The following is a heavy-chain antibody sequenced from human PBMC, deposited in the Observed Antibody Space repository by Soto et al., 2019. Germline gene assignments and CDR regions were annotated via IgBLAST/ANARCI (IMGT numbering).Heavy chain of an antibody. Sequence: SETLSLTCAVSCDSISSGEYSWSWIRQPPGKGLEWIGYIFQSGSTYYSPSLKSRVTIAVDRSKNQFSLRLSSVTAADTAVYYCARGGYRSKYHFYYGMDVWGQGTTVTVSS. CDR1: CDSISSGEYS. V-gene: IGHV4-30-2*01. CDR2: IFQSGST. J-gene: IGHJ6*02. CDR3: ARGGYRSKYHFYYGMDV. D-gene: IGHD4-4*01.